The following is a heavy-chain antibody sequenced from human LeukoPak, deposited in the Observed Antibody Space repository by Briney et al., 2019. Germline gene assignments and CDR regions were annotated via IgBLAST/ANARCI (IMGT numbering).Heavy chain of an antibody. CDR1: GGSIRSYY. CDR2: IYYTGGT. J-gene: IGHJ4*02. Sequence: PSETLSPTCSVSGGSIRSYYWSWVRQPPGKRLEWIGYIYYTGGTNYNPSLKSRGTISVDTSKNQLSLKLTSVTAADTAVYYCARHGGAAGGHWGQGTLVTVSS. CDR3: ARHGGAAGGH. V-gene: IGHV4-59*08. D-gene: IGHD6-13*01.